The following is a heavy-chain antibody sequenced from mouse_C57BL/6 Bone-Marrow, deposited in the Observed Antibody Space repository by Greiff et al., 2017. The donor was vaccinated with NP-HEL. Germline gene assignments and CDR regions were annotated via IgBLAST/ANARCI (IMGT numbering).Heavy chain of an antibody. CDR2: IHPNSGST. CDR3: ARYGKGWFAY. CDR1: GYTFTSYW. J-gene: IGHJ3*01. V-gene: IGHV1-64*01. D-gene: IGHD2-1*01. Sequence: VQLQQPGAELVKPGASVKLSCKASGYTFTSYWMHWVKQRSGQGLEWIGMIHPNSGSTNYNEKFKSKATLTVDKSSSTAYMQLSSLTSEDTAVYYCARYGKGWFAYWGQGTLVTVSA.